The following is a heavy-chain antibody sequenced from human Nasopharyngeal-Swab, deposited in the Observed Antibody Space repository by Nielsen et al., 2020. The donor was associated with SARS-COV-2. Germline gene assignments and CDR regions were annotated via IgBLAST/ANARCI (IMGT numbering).Heavy chain of an antibody. CDR1: GYTFTDYY. CDR2: INPYNGDT. D-gene: IGHD3-10*01. J-gene: IGHJ4*02. Sequence: ASVKVSCKTSGYTFTDYYIHWVRQVPGQGLEWVGCINPYNGDTFYAQNFQGRVTVTRDTSRSTAYIDLSRLRSDDTAVYYCARDYYGNYDSDFWGQGTLVTVSS. CDR3: ARDYYGNYDSDF. V-gene: IGHV1-2*02.